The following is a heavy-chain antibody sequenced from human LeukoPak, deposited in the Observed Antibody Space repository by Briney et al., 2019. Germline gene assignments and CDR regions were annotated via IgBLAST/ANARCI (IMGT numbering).Heavy chain of an antibody. CDR1: GFSISASA. CDR3: AKNAERRYYYMDV. CDR2: VRTKTNNYAT. J-gene: IGHJ6*03. Sequence: PGGSLRLSCAASGFSISASAMHWVRQASGKGLEWISRVRTKTNNYATAYAASVKGRFTISRDDPKNTAYLQMNSLRAEDTAVYYCAKNAERRYYYMDVWGKGTTVTVSS. V-gene: IGHV3-73*01.